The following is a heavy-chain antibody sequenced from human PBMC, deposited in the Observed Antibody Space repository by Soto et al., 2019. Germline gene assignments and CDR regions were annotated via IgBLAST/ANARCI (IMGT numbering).Heavy chain of an antibody. D-gene: IGHD6-19*01. J-gene: IGHJ4*02. V-gene: IGHV4-34*01. CDR3: ARQPVADY. Sequence: SETLSLTCVVYGKSFSGYSWNWIRQSPGKGLEWIGDIDDSGTARYSPSLKTRVTISIDTSKREISLNLTSVTAADTAVYYCARQPVADYWGQGTLVTVSS. CDR2: IDDSGTA. CDR1: GKSFSGYS.